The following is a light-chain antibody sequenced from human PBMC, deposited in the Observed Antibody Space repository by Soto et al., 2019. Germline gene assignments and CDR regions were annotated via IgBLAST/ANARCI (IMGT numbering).Light chain of an antibody. Sequence: EIVLTQSPATLSLSPGERATLSCGASQSVSSNYLAWSQQKPGLAPRLLLYAASSRATGIPDRFSGSRSGTDCTLSISRLEPEDFAVYYCQQVGNSPLTFGGGTKVEI. CDR1: QSVSSNY. V-gene: IGKV3D-20*01. J-gene: IGKJ4*01. CDR3: QQVGNSPLT. CDR2: AAS.